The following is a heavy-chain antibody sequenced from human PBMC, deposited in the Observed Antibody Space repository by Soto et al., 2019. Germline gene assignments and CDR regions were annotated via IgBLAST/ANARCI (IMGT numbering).Heavy chain of an antibody. CDR3: ARRDTGATHYYYYGMDV. J-gene: IGHJ6*02. V-gene: IGHV1-18*01. Sequence: QVQLVQSGAEVKKPGASVKVSCKASGYTFTRYGISWVRQAPGQGLEWMGWISAYNGNTNYAQKLQGRVTMTTDTSTSTAYMELRSLRSDDTAVYYCARRDTGATHYYYYGMDVCGQGNTVTVAS. CDR1: GYTFTRYG. D-gene: IGHD1-26*01. CDR2: ISAYNGNT.